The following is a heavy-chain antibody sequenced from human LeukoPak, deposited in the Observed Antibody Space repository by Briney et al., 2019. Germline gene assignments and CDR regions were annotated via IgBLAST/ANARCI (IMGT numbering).Heavy chain of an antibody. CDR3: ARPYYSSGFFEGDWYFDL. V-gene: IGHV1-8*01. CDR2: VSPKSGNT. Sequence: ASVKVSCKASGYTFTSYDINWVRQATGQGLEWMGWVSPKSGNTAYAQKFQGRVAMTRNTSISTAYMELSSLRSEDTAVYFCARPYYSSGFFEGDWYFDLWGRGTLLTVSS. D-gene: IGHD6-19*01. J-gene: IGHJ2*01. CDR1: GYTFTSYD.